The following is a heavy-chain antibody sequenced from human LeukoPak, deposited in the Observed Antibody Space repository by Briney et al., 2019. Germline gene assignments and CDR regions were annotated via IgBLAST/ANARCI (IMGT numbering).Heavy chain of an antibody. CDR1: GXTFSNAW. Sequence: GGSLRLSCAASGXTFSNAWMSWVRQAPGKGLEWVGRIKSKTDGGTTDYAAPVKGRFTISRDDSKNTLYLQMNSLKTEDTAVYYCTTDPGTSPPDYFDYWGQGTLVTVSS. V-gene: IGHV3-15*01. CDR3: TTDPGTSPPDYFDY. D-gene: IGHD1/OR15-1a*01. CDR2: IKSKTDGGTT. J-gene: IGHJ4*02.